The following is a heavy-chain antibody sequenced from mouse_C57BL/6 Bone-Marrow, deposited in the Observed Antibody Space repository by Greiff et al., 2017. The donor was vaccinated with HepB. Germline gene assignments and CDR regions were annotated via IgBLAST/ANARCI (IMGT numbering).Heavy chain of an antibody. CDR1: GFTFTDYY. Sequence: VQLQQSGPVLVKPGPSVKISCKASGFTFTDYYMHWVKQSHGKSLEWIGLVYPYNGGTSYTQKFKGKATLTVDTSSSTAYMELNSLTSEDSAVYYCASSYDGYYGYFDVWGTGTTVTVSS. D-gene: IGHD2-3*01. CDR3: ASSYDGYYGYFDV. J-gene: IGHJ1*03. V-gene: IGHV1-36*01. CDR2: VYPYNGGT.